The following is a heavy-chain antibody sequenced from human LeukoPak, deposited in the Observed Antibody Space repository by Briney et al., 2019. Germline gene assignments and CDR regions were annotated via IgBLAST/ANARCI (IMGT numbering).Heavy chain of an antibody. J-gene: IGHJ6*02. Sequence: GGSLRLSCAASGFTFSSYAMSWVRQAPGKGLEWVSAISGSGGSTYYADSVKGRFTISRDNSKNTLYLQINSLRAEDTAVYYCANHDYGDPIYYYYGMDVWGQGTTVTVSS. CDR2: ISGSGGST. CDR3: ANHDYGDPIYYYYGMDV. CDR1: GFTFSSYA. V-gene: IGHV3-23*01. D-gene: IGHD4-17*01.